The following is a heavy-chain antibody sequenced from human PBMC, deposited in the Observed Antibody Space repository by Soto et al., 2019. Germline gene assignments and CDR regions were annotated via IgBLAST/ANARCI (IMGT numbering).Heavy chain of an antibody. Sequence: ASGTLSLTCTVSGGSISSSSYYWGWVRPPPGKGVEWIGSIYYSGSTYYNPSLKSRVTISVDTSKNQFSLKLSSVTAADTAVYYCARSGSYCSGGSCYVSILDPWGQGTLVTVSS. J-gene: IGHJ5*02. CDR1: GGSISSSSYY. CDR3: ARSGSYCSGGSCYVSILDP. D-gene: IGHD2-15*01. V-gene: IGHV4-39*01. CDR2: IYYSGST.